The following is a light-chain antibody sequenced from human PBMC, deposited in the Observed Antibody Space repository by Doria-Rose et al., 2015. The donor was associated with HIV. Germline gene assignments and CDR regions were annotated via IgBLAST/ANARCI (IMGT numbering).Light chain of an antibody. J-gene: IGKJ1*01. CDR1: QSFSSTY. CDR3: HQYGTSWT. CDR2: DGS. V-gene: IGKV3-20*01. Sequence: TQSPGALSLSPGERATLSCRASQSFSSTYLAWYQQKPGQAPSLLIYDGSTRATGIPDRFSASGSGTDFALTINRLEPEDFALYYCHQYGTSWTFGQGTKVEI.